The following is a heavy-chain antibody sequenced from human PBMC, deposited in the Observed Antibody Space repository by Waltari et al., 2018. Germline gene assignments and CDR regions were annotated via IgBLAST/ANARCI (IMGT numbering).Heavy chain of an antibody. CDR1: GGTFSSYA. V-gene: IGHV1-69*04. D-gene: IGHD2-15*01. CDR3: AGKLGYCSGGSCYPFDY. J-gene: IGHJ4*02. CDR2: IIPSLGIA. Sequence: QVQLVQSGAEVKKPGSSVKVSCKASGGTFSSYAISWVRQAPGQGLEWMGGIIPSLGIANYAQKFQGRVTITADESTSTAYMELSSLRSEDTAVYYCAGKLGYCSGGSCYPFDYWGQGTLVTVSS.